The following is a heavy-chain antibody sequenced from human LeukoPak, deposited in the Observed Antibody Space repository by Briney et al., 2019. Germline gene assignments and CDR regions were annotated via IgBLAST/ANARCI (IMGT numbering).Heavy chain of an antibody. V-gene: IGHV5-51*01. D-gene: IGHD3-22*01. CDR1: GNTFKAYW. CDR3: ARPNITSYYDSRGYDAFDV. J-gene: IGHJ3*01. CDR2: IYPDDSDT. Sequence: WHSRKTSGKVFGNTFKAYWIAGWRQMPGKGLEWMGVIYPDDSDTRYSPSFQGQVTISADKSVRTAYLQWSSLKASDTAMYYCARPNITSYYDSRGYDAFDVWGQGTMVTVSS.